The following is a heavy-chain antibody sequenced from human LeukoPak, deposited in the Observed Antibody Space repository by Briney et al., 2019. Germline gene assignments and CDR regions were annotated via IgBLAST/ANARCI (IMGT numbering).Heavy chain of an antibody. J-gene: IGHJ4*02. CDR3: ARDSMVRGSYFDY. D-gene: IGHD3-10*01. CDR2: ISAYNGNT. V-gene: IGHV1-18*01. CDR1: GGTFSSYA. Sequence: ASVKVSCKASGGTFSSYAISWVRQAPGQGLEWMGWISAYNGNTNYAQKLQGRVTMTTDTSTSTAYMELRSLRSDDTAVYYCARDSMVRGSYFDYWGQGTLVTVSS.